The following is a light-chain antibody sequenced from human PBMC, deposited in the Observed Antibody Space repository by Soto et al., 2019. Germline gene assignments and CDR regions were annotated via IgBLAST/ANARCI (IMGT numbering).Light chain of an antibody. CDR2: GAS. J-gene: IGKJ3*01. CDR1: QSVSSSY. CDR3: QQYCSSPPFT. Sequence: EIVLTQSPGTLSLSPGERATLSCRASQSVSSSYLAWYQQKPGQAPRLLIYGASSRATGIPDRFSGSGSGTDFTLTISRLEPEDFAVYYCQQYCSSPPFTFGPGNKVDIK. V-gene: IGKV3-20*01.